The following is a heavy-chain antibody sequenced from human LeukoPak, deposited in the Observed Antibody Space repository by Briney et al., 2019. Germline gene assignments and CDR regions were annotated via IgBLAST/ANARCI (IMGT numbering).Heavy chain of an antibody. J-gene: IGHJ6*02. V-gene: IGHV4-30-4*01. CDR3: ARIPRPNYYYYYGMDV. CDR1: GGSISSGDYY. Sequence: SETLPLTCTVSGGSISSGDYYWGWIRQPPGKGLEWIGYIYYSGSTYYNPSLKSRVTISVDTSKNQFSLKLSSVTAADTAVYYCARIPRPNYYYYYGMDVWGQGTTVTVSS. CDR2: IYYSGST. D-gene: IGHD2-21*01.